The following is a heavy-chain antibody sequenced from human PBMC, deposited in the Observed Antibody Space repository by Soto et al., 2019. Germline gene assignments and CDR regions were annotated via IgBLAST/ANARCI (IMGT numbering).Heavy chain of an antibody. V-gene: IGHV4-39*01. J-gene: IGHJ4*02. CDR1: GGSISSGGYY. CDR2: IYYSGST. CDR3: ARHWNDILTGCDY. Sequence: SETLSLTCTVSGGSISSGGYYWSWIRQHPGKGLEWIGYIYYSGSTYYNPSLKSRVTISVDTSKNQFSLKLSSVTAADTAVYYGARHWNDILTGCDYWGQGTLITVSS. D-gene: IGHD3-9*01.